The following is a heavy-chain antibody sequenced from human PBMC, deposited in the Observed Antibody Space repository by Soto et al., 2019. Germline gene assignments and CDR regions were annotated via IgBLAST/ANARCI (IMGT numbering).Heavy chain of an antibody. V-gene: IGHV1-69*12. CDR3: ARESRYCSGGSCSGLPGIDY. J-gene: IGHJ4*02. Sequence: QVQLVQSGAEVKKPGSSVKVSCKASGGTFSSYAISCVRQSPGQGLEWMGGIIPIFGTANYAQKFQGRVTITADESTSTAYMELSSLRSEDTAVYYCARESRYCSGGSCSGLPGIDYWGQGTLVTFSS. CDR1: GGTFSSYA. D-gene: IGHD2-15*01. CDR2: IIPIFGTA.